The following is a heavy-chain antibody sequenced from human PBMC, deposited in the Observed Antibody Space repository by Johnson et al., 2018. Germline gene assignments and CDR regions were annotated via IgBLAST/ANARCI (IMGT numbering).Heavy chain of an antibody. CDR3: AKTIQMQHYYMDV. D-gene: IGHD3-3*01. CDR2: IYYSGST. Sequence: QVQLQESGPGLVKPSETLSLTCTVSGGSISSYYWSWIRQPPGKGLAWIGYIYYSGSTNYNPSLKSRVTISVDTSKNQFSLKLSSVTAADTAVYYCAKTIQMQHYYMDVWGKGTTVTVSS. V-gene: IGHV4-59*01. J-gene: IGHJ6*03. CDR1: GGSISSYY.